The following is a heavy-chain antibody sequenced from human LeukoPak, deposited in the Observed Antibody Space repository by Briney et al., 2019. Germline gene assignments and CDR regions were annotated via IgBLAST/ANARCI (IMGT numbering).Heavy chain of an antibody. D-gene: IGHD6-19*01. CDR3: ARHAEPYTSGHYCLDY. J-gene: IGHJ4*02. CDR1: NYTFTSSA. V-gene: IGHV1-18*01. Sequence: ASVKVSCKASNYTFTSSAISWVRQAPGQGLEWMGWISVYNGNTNYAQTLQGRVTMTTDTSTSTVYMELRSLRSDDSAVYYCARHAEPYTSGHYCLDYWGQGTLVTVSS. CDR2: ISVYNGNT.